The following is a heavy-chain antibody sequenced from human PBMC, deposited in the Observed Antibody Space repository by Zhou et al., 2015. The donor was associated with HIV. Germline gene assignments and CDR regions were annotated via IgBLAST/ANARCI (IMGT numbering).Heavy chain of an antibody. J-gene: IGHJ6*03. D-gene: IGHD3-16*01. CDR1: GGTFSSYA. CDR2: IIPIFGTA. Sequence: QVQLVQSGAEVKKPGSSVKVSCKASGGTFSSYAISWVRQAPGQGLEWMGGIIPIFGTANYAQKFQGRVTITADESTSTAYMELSSLRSEDTAVYYCAICTFSLVSVRDYYYYYMDVWGKGTTVTVSS. V-gene: IGHV1-69*01. CDR3: AICTFSLVSVRDYYYYYMDV.